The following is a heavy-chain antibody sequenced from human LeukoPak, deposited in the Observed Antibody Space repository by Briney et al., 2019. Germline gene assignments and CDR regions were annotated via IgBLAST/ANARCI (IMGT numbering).Heavy chain of an antibody. J-gene: IGHJ6*03. CDR1: GYSISLGYY. CDR2: IFQSETT. V-gene: IGHV4-38-2*01. Sequence: PSETQSLTXAVSGYSISLGYYWGWIRQPPGKGLEWIGNIFQSETTYYNPSLKSRVTISVGTSKNQFSLNLNSVTAADTAVYFCARLRGSKIFGVVILDYYMDVWGKGTTVTISS. CDR3: ARLRGSKIFGVVILDYYMDV. D-gene: IGHD3-3*01.